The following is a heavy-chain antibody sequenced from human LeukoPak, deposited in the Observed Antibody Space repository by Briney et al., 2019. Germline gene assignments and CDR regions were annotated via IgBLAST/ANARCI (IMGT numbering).Heavy chain of an antibody. CDR3: ARGREYSSTPFDY. J-gene: IGHJ4*02. Sequence: GGSLRLSCAASGFSVSSTYMSWVRQAPGKGLEWVSIIYNSGVTYYADSVKGRFTISRDTSKNMVYLQRNSLRGEDTAVYYCARGREYSSTPFDYWGQGTLVTVSS. D-gene: IGHD2-2*01. V-gene: IGHV3-53*01. CDR2: IYNSGVT. CDR1: GFSVSSTY.